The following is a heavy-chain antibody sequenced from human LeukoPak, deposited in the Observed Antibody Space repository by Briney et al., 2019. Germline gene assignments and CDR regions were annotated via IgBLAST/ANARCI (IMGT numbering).Heavy chain of an antibody. CDR1: GFTFSNAW. CDR2: IKSKTDGGTT. D-gene: IGHD5-12*01. V-gene: IGHV3-15*01. J-gene: IGHJ3*02. Sequence: GGSLRLSCAASGFTFSNAWMSWVRQAPGKGLEWVGRIKSKTDGGTTDYAAPVKGRFTISRDDSKNTLYLQMNSLKTEDTAVYYCLSTDSGYDSVHAFDIWGQGTMVTVSS. CDR3: LSTDSGYDSVHAFDI.